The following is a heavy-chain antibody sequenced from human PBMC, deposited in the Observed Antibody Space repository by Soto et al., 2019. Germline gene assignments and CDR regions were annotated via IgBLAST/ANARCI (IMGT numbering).Heavy chain of an antibody. CDR3: ARDTIPAAAMRGFDP. V-gene: IGHV1-46*01. CDR2: INPSSGST. CDR1: GYTLTSYY. Sequence: GASVKVSCKASGYTLTSYYMHWVRQAPGQGLEWMGIINPSSGSTSYAQKFQGRVTMTRDTSTSTVYMDLSSLRSGDTAVYYCARDTIPAAAMRGFDPWGQGTLVTVSS. J-gene: IGHJ5*02. D-gene: IGHD6-13*01.